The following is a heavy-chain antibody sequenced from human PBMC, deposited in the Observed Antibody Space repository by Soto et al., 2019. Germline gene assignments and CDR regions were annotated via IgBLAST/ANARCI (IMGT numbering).Heavy chain of an antibody. CDR3: AKSPDSSGYPYYFDY. D-gene: IGHD3-22*01. CDR2: ISGSGGST. Sequence: GGSLRFSCAASGFTFSSYAMSWVRQAPGKGLEWVSAISGSGGSTYYADSVKGRFTISRDNSKNTLYLQMNSLRAEDTAVYYCAKSPDSSGYPYYFDYWGQGTLVTVSS. J-gene: IGHJ4*02. CDR1: GFTFSSYA. V-gene: IGHV3-23*01.